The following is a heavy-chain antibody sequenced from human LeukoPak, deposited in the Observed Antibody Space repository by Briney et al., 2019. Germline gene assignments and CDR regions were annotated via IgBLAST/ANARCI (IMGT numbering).Heavy chain of an antibody. CDR2: IWFDGYNE. Sequence: GGSLRLSCAASGFTFNTYGMHWVRQAPGKGLEWVAVIWFDGYNEYYADSVKGRFTISRDNSKNTLYLQMNSLRAEDTAAYYCARDQGGYCSGGSCYSSAWFDPWGQGTLVTVSS. V-gene: IGHV3-33*01. CDR3: ARDQGGYCSGGSCYSSAWFDP. D-gene: IGHD2-15*01. J-gene: IGHJ5*02. CDR1: GFTFNTYG.